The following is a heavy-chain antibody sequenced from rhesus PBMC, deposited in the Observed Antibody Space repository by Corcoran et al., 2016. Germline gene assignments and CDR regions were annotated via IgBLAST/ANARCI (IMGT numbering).Heavy chain of an antibody. CDR3: ARDSYYEDDYGYYFGNYFDY. J-gene: IGHJ4*01. Sequence: QVQLQESGPGVVKPSETLSLTCAVSGGSISGYYLWSWIRQPPGKGLEWIGNIGGSNGTTNYNPSLRNRVTILKDPSKNQFSLKLSSVTAADTAVYYCARDSYYEDDYGYYFGNYFDYWGQGVLVTVSS. CDR1: GGSISGYYL. CDR2: IGGSNGTT. V-gene: IGHV4-127*01. D-gene: IGHD3-9*01.